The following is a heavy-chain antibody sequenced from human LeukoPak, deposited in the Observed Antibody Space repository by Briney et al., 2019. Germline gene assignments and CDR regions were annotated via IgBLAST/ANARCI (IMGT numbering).Heavy chain of an antibody. V-gene: IGHV3-23*01. CDR1: GFTFSSYA. CDR3: AKGTYSSGSVTGDY. D-gene: IGHD6-19*01. CDR2: ISGSGGST. J-gene: IGHJ4*02. Sequence: GGSLRLSCAASGFTFSSYAMSWVRQAPGKGLEWVSAISGSGGSTYYGDSVKGRFTISRDNSKNTLYLQMNSLRAEDTAVYYCAKGTYSSGSVTGDYWGQGTLVTVSS.